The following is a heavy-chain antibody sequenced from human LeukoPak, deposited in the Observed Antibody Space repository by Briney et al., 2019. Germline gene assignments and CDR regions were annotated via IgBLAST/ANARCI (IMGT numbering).Heavy chain of an antibody. J-gene: IGHJ2*01. Sequence: GGSLRLSCAASGFSFSGYWMNWVRQAPGKGLEWVANINQEGSERYYVDSVKGRFTISRDNSKNSLYLQMNSLRTEDTALYYCARDNEAWYFDLWGRGTPVTVSS. V-gene: IGHV3-7*03. CDR2: INQEGSER. D-gene: IGHD1-1*01. CDR3: ARDNEAWYFDL. CDR1: GFSFSGYW.